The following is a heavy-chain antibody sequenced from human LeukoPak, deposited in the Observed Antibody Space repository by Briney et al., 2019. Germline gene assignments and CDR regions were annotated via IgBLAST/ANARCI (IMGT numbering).Heavy chain of an antibody. CDR1: GGSISSGGYS. CDR3: AGGGYSYGFDN. D-gene: IGHD5-18*01. CDR2: IYHNGNT. V-gene: IGHV4-30-2*01. Sequence: SETLSLTCTVSGGSISSGGYSWSWIRQPPGKGLEWIGYIYHNGNTYYSPSLKSRVTISVDRSKNQLSLKLSSVTAADTAMYYCAGGGYSYGFDNWGQGTLVTVS. J-gene: IGHJ4*02.